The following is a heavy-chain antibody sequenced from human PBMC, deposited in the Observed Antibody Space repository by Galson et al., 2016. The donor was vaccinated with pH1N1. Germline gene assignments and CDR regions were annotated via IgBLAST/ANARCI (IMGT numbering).Heavy chain of an antibody. V-gene: IGHV5-51*03. CDR3: ARQYDFGDYRGNAFDI. D-gene: IGHD4-17*01. J-gene: IGHJ3*02. Sequence: QSGAEVKKPGESLKISCKASGYSFISQWIAWVRQVPGKGLEWVGVVNPGGSTIRHSPSFQGQVTISSDKSISTAYLQWISLRASDTATYYCARQYDFGDYRGNAFDIWGQGTVVLVSS. CDR1: GYSFISQW. CDR2: VNPGGSTI.